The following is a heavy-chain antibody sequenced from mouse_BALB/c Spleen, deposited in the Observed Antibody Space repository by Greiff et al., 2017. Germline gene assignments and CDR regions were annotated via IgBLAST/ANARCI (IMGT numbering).Heavy chain of an antibody. CDR1: GYSITSDYA. J-gene: IGHJ4*01. V-gene: IGHV3-2*02. CDR2: ISYSGST. Sequence: VQLKESGPGLVKPSQSLSLTCTVTGYSITSDYAWNWIRQFPGNKLEWMGYISYSGSTSYNPSLKSRISITRDTSKNQFFLQLNSVTTEDTATYYCARDRGNYEDYAMDYWGQGTSVTVSS. CDR3: ARDRGNYEDYAMDY. D-gene: IGHD2-1*01.